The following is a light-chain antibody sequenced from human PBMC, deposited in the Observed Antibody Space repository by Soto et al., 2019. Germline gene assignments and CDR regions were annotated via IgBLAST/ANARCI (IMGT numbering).Light chain of an antibody. CDR1: NIGNKN. J-gene: IGLJ3*02. Sequence: VLSQPPSVSVAPGQTARITCGGNNIGNKNVHWYQQKPGQAPLLVIYDDKDRPSGIPERFSGSNSGNTATLTINRVEAGDEADYYCQVWDSNSDHWVFGGGTKLTVL. V-gene: IGLV3-21*02. CDR3: QVWDSNSDHWV. CDR2: DDK.